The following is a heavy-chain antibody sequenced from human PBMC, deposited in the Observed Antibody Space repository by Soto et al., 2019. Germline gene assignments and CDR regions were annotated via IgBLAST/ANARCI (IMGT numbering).Heavy chain of an antibody. Sequence: QVQLVQSGAEFKKPGSSVKVSCKASGGTFSNYVINWVRQAPGQGLEWMGDIIPIFDTTHYAQNFQGRVTITADESTATAYVELSSLRPDYTGVYYCARDERRPATYGGNALDYWGQGTLVTVSS. V-gene: IGHV1-69*12. CDR2: IIPIFDTT. D-gene: IGHD2-15*01. CDR1: GGTFSNYV. J-gene: IGHJ4*02. CDR3: ARDERRPATYGGNALDY.